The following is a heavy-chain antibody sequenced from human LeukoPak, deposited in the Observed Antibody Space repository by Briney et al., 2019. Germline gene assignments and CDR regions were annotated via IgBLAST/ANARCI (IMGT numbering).Heavy chain of an antibody. J-gene: IGHJ4*02. D-gene: IGHD2-21*01. V-gene: IGHV3-53*01. Sequence: PGGSLRLSCAASGFAFRGKFMSWVGRAPGRGLEWVSIIHYDGKIRYAGSVGGRFTIYRDDSENTLFLQMNSLRVDDTAVYFCASGDGYLQPYWGQGTLVTVSS. CDR1: GFAFRGKF. CDR2: IHYDGKI. CDR3: ASGDGYLQPY.